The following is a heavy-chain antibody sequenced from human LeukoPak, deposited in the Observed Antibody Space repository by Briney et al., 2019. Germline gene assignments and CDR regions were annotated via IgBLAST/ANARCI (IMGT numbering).Heavy chain of an antibody. CDR2: ISHSGST. D-gene: IGHD6-13*01. CDR3: ARGLPGIAAAGTSRYYYYYYMDV. CDR1: GGSFSGYY. Sequence: PSETLSLTCAVYGGSFSGYYWSWIRQPPGKGLEWIGEISHSGSTNYNPSLKSRVTISVDTSKNQFSLKLSSVTAADTAVYYCARGLPGIAAAGTSRYYYYYYMDVWGKGTTVTVSS. J-gene: IGHJ6*03. V-gene: IGHV4-34*01.